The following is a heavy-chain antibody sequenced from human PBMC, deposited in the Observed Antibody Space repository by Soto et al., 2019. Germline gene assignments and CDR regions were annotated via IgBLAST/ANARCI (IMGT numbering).Heavy chain of an antibody. Sequence: QVQLEQSGAELRKPGSSVKVSCKASGGTFSDCTINWVRQAPGQRLEWLGGIIPIFDTVNYAEKFQCRVTITADDSTSTSLMEVSSLRSEDTAVYYCARNGTLTGYSYGMDVWGQGTMVSVSS. V-gene: IGHV1-69*01. CDR2: IIPIFDTV. CDR1: GGTFSDCT. D-gene: IGHD1-7*01. CDR3: ARNGTLTGYSYGMDV. J-gene: IGHJ6*02.